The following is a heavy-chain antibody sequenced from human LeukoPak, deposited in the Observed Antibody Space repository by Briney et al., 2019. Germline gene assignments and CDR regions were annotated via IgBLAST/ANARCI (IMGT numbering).Heavy chain of an antibody. J-gene: IGHJ3*02. Sequence: SVKVSCKASGGTFSSYAISWVPDAPGQGLECMGGIIPIFGTANYAQKFQGRVTITADESTSTAYMELSSLRSEDTAVYYCARDQKDYYGSSDIWGQGTMVTVSS. V-gene: IGHV1-69*13. CDR1: GGTFSSYA. D-gene: IGHD3-10*01. CDR3: ARDQKDYYGSSDI. CDR2: IIPIFGTA.